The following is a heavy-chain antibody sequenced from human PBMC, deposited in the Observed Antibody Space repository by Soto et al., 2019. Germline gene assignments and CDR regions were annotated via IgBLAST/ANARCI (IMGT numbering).Heavy chain of an antibody. D-gene: IGHD6-19*01. CDR3: ARFDIAVAGTYYYYGMDV. V-gene: IGHV5-10-1*01. CDR2: IDPSDSYT. Sequence: RESLKISCKGSGYSFTSYWISWVRQMPGKGLEWMGRIDPSDSYTNYSPSFQGHVTISADKSISTAYLQWSSLKASDTAMYYCARFDIAVAGTYYYYGMDVWGQGTTVTVSS. CDR1: GYSFTSYW. J-gene: IGHJ6*02.